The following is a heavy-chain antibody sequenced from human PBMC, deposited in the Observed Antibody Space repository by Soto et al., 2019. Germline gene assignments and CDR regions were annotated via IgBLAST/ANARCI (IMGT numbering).Heavy chain of an antibody. J-gene: IGHJ5*02. V-gene: IGHV3-48*03. CDR3: ARDNGACSMTTCYRYFDP. Sequence: GGSLRLSCAASGFTFSSFEMNWVRQAPGKGLEWVSYINSGTTTYYADSVRGRFTISRDNAKNSLYLQMHSLRAEDTAVYYCARDNGACSMTTCYRYFDPWGQGAQVTVSS. CDR1: GFTFSSFE. CDR2: INSGTTT. D-gene: IGHD2-2*01.